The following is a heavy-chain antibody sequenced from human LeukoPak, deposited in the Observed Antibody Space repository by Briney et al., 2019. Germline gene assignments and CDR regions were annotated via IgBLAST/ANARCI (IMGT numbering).Heavy chain of an antibody. CDR3: ARNTIFGVAPYYYYMDV. CDR2: IYYSGST. J-gene: IGHJ6*03. D-gene: IGHD3-3*01. V-gene: IGHV4-59*01. CDR1: DDSITMYY. Sequence: PSETLSLTCTVSDDSITMYYWTWIRQPPGKGLEWIGYIYYSGSTNYNPSLKSRVTISVDTSKTQFSLKLSSVTAADTAVYYCARNTIFGVAPYYYYMDVWGKGTTVTVSS.